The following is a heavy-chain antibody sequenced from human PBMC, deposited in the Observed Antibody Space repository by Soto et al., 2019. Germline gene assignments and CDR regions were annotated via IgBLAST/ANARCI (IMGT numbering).Heavy chain of an antibody. CDR1: GFTFSDYY. D-gene: IGHD1-26*01. CDR3: ARVFTGGSYELDY. J-gene: IGHJ4*02. Sequence: GGSLRLSCAASGFTFSDYYMDWVRQAPGKGLEWVGRTRNKANSHTTEYAASVRGRFIISRDDSMNSLYLQMDSLRNEDTAVYYCARVFTGGSYELDYWGQGTPVTVSS. V-gene: IGHV3-72*01. CDR2: TRNKANSHTT.